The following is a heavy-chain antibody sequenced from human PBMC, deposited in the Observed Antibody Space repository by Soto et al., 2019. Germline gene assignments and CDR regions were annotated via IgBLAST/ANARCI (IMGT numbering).Heavy chain of an antibody. CDR2: ISSNGGST. V-gene: IGHV3-64D*06. D-gene: IGHD2-2*02. Sequence: GGSLSLSCSASGFTFSSYAMHWVRQAPGKGLEYVSAISSNGGSTYYADSVKGRFTISRDNSKNTLYLQMSSLRAEDTAVYYCVKDLYCSSTSCYNRDVDYWGPGPLVTVSS. CDR1: GFTFSSYA. CDR3: VKDLYCSSTSCYNRDVDY. J-gene: IGHJ4*02.